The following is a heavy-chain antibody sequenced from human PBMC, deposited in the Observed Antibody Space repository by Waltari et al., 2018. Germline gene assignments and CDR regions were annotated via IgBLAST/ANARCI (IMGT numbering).Heavy chain of an antibody. CDR3: AKLYEDDYGYYYNRFDV. V-gene: IGHV3-23*04. CDR2: ISRGGST. CDR1: GFTFSSYA. D-gene: IGHD4-17*01. J-gene: IGHJ5*02. Sequence: EVQLVESGGGLAKPGGSLRLSCAASGFTFSSYAMHWVRQAPGKGLEWVSAISRGGSTYYADSVKGRFTISRDNSKNTLSLQMNSLRAEDTAVYYCAKLYEDDYGYYYNRFDVWGPGVLVTVSS.